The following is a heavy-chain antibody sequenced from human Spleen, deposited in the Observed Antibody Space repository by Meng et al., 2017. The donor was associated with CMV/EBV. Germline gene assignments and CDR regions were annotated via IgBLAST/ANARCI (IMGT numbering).Heavy chain of an antibody. CDR2: TRNKANSYTT. D-gene: IGHD6-19*01. Sequence: GGSLRLSCAASGFTFSDHYMDWVRQAPGKGLEWVGRTRNKANSYTTEYAASVKGRFTISRADSKNIAYLQMNGLKSEDTAVYYCTKDAVSGWYPNWFDSWGQGTLVTVSS. CDR1: GFTFSDHY. V-gene: IGHV3-72*01. CDR3: TKDAVSGWYPNWFDS. J-gene: IGHJ5*01.